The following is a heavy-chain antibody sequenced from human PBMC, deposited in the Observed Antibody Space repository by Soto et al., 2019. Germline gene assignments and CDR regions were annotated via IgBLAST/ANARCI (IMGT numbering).Heavy chain of an antibody. CDR2: INPSGGST. D-gene: IGHD3-16*01. J-gene: IGHJ4*02. V-gene: IGHV1-46*01. CDR3: ARDLGGGPDY. Sequence: ASVKVSCKASGYTFSTYYMHWVRQAPGQGYEWMGIINPSGGSTTYAQKFQGRVTITRDTSASTAYMELSSLRSEDTAVYYCARDLGGGPDYWGQGTLVPVSS. CDR1: GYTFSTYY.